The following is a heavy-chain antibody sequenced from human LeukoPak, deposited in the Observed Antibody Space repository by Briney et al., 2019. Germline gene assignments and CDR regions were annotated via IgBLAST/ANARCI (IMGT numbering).Heavy chain of an antibody. CDR1: GGSVSSGSYH. D-gene: IGHD6-19*01. Sequence: SETLSLTCTVSGGSVSSGSYHWTWIRQPPGKGLEWIGYIYYSGTTNYNPSLKSRVTISVDTSKNQFSLKLGSVTAADTAVYYCARVGIAVASPFFDYWGQGTLVTVSS. J-gene: IGHJ4*02. CDR2: IYYSGTT. V-gene: IGHV4-61*01. CDR3: ARVGIAVASPFFDY.